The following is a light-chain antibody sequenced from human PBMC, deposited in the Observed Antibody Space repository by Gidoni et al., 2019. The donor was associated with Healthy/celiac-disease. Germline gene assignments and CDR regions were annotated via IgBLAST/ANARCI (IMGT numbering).Light chain of an antibody. CDR2: DAS. J-gene: IGKJ1*01. Sequence: QMIPSPSTLSASVGDRVPLTCRASQSISSWLAWYQQKPGKAPKLLIYDASSLESGVPSRFSGSGSGTEFTLTISSLQPDDFATYYCQQYNSYSWTFGQGTKVEIK. CDR3: QQYNSYSWT. V-gene: IGKV1-5*01. CDR1: QSISSW.